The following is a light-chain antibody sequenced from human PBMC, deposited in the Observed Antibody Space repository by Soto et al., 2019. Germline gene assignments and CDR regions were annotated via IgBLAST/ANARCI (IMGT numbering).Light chain of an antibody. V-gene: IGKV3-20*01. CDR2: DAA. CDR1: QIVNNSY. J-gene: IGKJ2*01. CDR3: QQYGDSPYT. Sequence: EFVVTQSPGTLSLSPGERATLSCRTSQIVNNSYLAWYQQKPGQAPRLLMYDAASRPGGIPDRFSGSGFGTEFSLTISRLEPEDFAVYYCQQYGDSPYTFGQGTKVDIK.